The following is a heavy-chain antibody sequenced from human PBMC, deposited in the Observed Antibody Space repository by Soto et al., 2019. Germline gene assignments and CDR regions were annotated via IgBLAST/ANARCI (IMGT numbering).Heavy chain of an antibody. CDR3: ARERYQVIADGMDV. D-gene: IGHD6-13*01. V-gene: IGHV1-2*02. Sequence: QVQLVQSGADVKTPGASVRVSCKASGYTFTGYYVHWVREAPGQGLEWMGWINPETGGTSYAQKFPGRVTLSRDTSINTAYMELSRLRFDDAAVYFCARERYQVIADGMDVWGHGTTVTVAS. J-gene: IGHJ6*02. CDR2: INPETGGT. CDR1: GYTFTGYY.